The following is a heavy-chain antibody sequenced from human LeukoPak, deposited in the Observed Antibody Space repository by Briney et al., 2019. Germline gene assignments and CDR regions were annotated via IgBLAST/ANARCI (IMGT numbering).Heavy chain of an antibody. D-gene: IGHD6-25*01. V-gene: IGHV1-69*06. Sequence: ASVKVSCKASGGTFSSYATSWVRQAPGQGLEWMGGIIPIFGTANYAQKFQGRVTITADKSTSTAYMELSSLRSEDTAVYYCARARAAEEDAFDIWGQGTMVTVSS. CDR3: ARARAAEEDAFDI. CDR1: GGTFSSYA. CDR2: IIPIFGTA. J-gene: IGHJ3*02.